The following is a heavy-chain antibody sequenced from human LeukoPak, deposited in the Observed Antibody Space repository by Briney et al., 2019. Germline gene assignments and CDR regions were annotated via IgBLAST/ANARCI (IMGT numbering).Heavy chain of an antibody. J-gene: IGHJ4*02. CDR1: GYTFTGYY. CDR2: INPNSGGT. Sequence: ASVKVSCKASGYTFTGYYMHWVRQAPGQGLEWTGWINPNSGGTNYAQKFQGRVTMTRDTSISTAYMELSRLRSDDTAVYYCARVGYYYDGSGYYANWGQGTLVTVSS. D-gene: IGHD3-22*01. CDR3: ARVGYYYDGSGYYAN. V-gene: IGHV1-2*02.